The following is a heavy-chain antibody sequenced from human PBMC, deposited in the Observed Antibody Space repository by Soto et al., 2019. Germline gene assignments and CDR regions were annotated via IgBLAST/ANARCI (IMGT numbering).Heavy chain of an antibody. Sequence: SETLSLTCTVSGGSISSSAFYWGWLRQPPGKGLEWIGSIYYSGSTYYNPSLKSRLTISVDTSKNQFSLKLSSVTAADTAVYYCARLAGYSSGWYMAGWGQGTLVTVSS. V-gene: IGHV4-39*01. CDR2: IYYSGST. J-gene: IGHJ4*02. CDR1: GGSISSSAFY. D-gene: IGHD6-19*01. CDR3: ARLAGYSSGWYMAG.